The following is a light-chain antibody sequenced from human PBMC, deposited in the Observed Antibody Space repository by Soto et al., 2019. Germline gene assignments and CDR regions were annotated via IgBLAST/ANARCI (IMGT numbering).Light chain of an antibody. J-gene: IGLJ2*01. CDR1: SSNIGAGYD. Sequence: QSVLTQPPSVSGAPGQRVTISCTGSSSNIGAGYDVHWYQQLPGTAPKLLIYGNSNRPSGVPDRFSGSKSGTSASLAITGVRAEGEAGYYCQSYDSSLSGVVFGGGTQLTVL. V-gene: IGLV1-40*01. CDR3: QSYDSSLSGVV. CDR2: GNS.